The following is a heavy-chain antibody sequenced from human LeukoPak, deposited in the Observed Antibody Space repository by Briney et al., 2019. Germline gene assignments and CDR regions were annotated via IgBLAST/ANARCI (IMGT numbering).Heavy chain of an antibody. CDR2: IYDSGST. J-gene: IGHJ3*02. D-gene: IGHD4-23*01. CDR1: GGSISSGGDY. CDR3: ARAAWRGSNSRDAFDI. Sequence: SQTLSLTCTVSGGSISSGGDYWSWIRQHPGKGLEWIGYIYDSGSTYYNPSLKSRVTISVDTSKNQFSLELSSVTAADTAVYYCARAAWRGSNSRDAFDIWGLGTVVTVSS. V-gene: IGHV4-31*03.